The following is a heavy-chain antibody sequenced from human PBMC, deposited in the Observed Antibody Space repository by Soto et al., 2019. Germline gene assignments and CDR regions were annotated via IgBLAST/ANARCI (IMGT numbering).Heavy chain of an antibody. CDR1: GFSLSGYG. D-gene: IGHD5-12*01. Sequence: PGGSLILSCEVSGFSLSGYGMHWVRQAPGKGLEWVAVIWYHGTTKNYADSVKGRFTISRDISKNTVYLQMDSLKVEDTAVYYCPRAVDRSSHLNWFDPWGQAVMFTVSS. V-gene: IGHV3-33*01. CDR3: PRAVDRSSHLNWFDP. CDR2: IWYHGTTK. J-gene: IGHJ5*02.